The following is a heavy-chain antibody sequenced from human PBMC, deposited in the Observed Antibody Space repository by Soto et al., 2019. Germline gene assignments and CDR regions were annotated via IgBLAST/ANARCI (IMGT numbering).Heavy chain of an antibody. CDR1: GYTFTVYY. V-gene: IGHV1-2*02. CDR2: INPQTGGT. Sequence: SVKVSCEASGYTFTVYYIHWVREAPGQGLEWMGWINPQTGGTSYAQKFQGRVTLSRDTSINTAYLELSRLRFDDAAVYFCARERYQVISDGMDVWGQGTTVTVSS. J-gene: IGHJ6*02. CDR3: ARERYQVISDGMDV. D-gene: IGHD2-2*01.